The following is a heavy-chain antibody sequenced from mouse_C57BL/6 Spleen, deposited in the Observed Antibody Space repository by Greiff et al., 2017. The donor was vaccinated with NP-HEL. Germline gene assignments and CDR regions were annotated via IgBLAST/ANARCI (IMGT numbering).Heavy chain of an antibody. J-gene: IGHJ4*01. Sequence: QVQLQQPGAELVKPGASVKMSCKASGYTFTSYWITWVKQRPGQGLEWIGDIYPGSGSTNYNEKFKSKATLTVDTSSSTAYMQLSSLTSEDSAVYYCARFTTVVARYAMDYWGQGTSVTVSS. CDR3: ARFTTVVARYAMDY. CDR2: IYPGSGST. CDR1: GYTFTSYW. V-gene: IGHV1-55*01. D-gene: IGHD1-1*01.